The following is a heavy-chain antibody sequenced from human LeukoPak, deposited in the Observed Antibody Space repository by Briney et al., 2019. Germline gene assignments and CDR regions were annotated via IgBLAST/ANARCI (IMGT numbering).Heavy chain of an antibody. J-gene: IGHJ5*02. CDR2: IIPIFGTA. D-gene: IGHD6-19*01. CDR1: GGTFSSYA. Sequence: SVKVSCKASGGTFSSYAISWVRQAPGQGLEWMGGIIPIFGTANYAQKFQGRVTITTDESTSTACMELSSLRSEDTAVYYCARTRIDSSGWYWFDPWGQGTLVTVSS. V-gene: IGHV1-69*05. CDR3: ARTRIDSSGWYWFDP.